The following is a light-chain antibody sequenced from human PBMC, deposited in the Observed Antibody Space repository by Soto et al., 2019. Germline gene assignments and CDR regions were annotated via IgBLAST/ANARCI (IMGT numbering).Light chain of an antibody. CDR3: QQVKTYPRT. V-gene: IGKV1-9*01. CDR2: EES. J-gene: IGKJ4*01. CDR1: QAVPNN. Sequence: DIQVTQSPSFRSASVGDRVTITCRPSQAVPNNMAWYQQKPGKPPKLLIYEESTLHSGVPSRFSGRKSGTQFTLTIDSLQPEDFATYYCQQVKTYPRTFGGGTKVDIK.